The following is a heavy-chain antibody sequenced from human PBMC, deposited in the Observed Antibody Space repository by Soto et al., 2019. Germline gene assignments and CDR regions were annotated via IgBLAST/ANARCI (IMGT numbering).Heavy chain of an antibody. Sequence: SETLSLTCAVYGGSFSGYYWSWIRQPPGKGLEWIGEINHSGSTNYNPSLKSRVTISVDTSKNKFSLKLSSVTTADTAVYYCARGRRLVVVPAAIGGYYYYMDVWGKGTTVTVSS. CDR3: ARGRRLVVVPAAIGGYYYYMDV. CDR2: INHSGST. D-gene: IGHD2-2*01. V-gene: IGHV4-34*01. CDR1: GGSFSGYY. J-gene: IGHJ6*03.